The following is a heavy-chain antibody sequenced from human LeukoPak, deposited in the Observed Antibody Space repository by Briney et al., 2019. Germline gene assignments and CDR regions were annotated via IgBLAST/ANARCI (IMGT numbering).Heavy chain of an antibody. V-gene: IGHV1-2*02. CDR3: ARGPATITMVRGVSCDI. CDR1: GYTFTGYY. J-gene: IGHJ3*02. Sequence: ASVTVSCKASGYTFTGYYMHWVRQAPGQGLEWMGWINPNSGGTNYAQKFQGRVTMTRDASISTAYMELSRLRSDDTAVYYCARGPATITMVRGVSCDIWGQGTMVTVSS. D-gene: IGHD3-10*01. CDR2: INPNSGGT.